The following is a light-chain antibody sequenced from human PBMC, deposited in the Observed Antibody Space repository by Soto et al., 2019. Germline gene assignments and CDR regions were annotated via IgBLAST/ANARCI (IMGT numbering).Light chain of an antibody. CDR1: QSVSSSY. V-gene: IGKV3-20*01. Sequence: IVLTQSPGTLSLSPGERATLSCRASQSVSSSYLAWYQQKPGPAPRLLIYGATSRATGIPDRFSGSWSGTDFTLTISSLEPEDFAVYYCQQYASSPGTFGQGTKVEIK. J-gene: IGKJ1*01. CDR3: QQYASSPGT. CDR2: GAT.